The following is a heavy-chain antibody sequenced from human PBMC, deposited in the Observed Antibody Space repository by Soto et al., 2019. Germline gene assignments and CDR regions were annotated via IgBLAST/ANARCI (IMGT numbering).Heavy chain of an antibody. CDR2: IKSKSVGGTT. J-gene: IGHJ4*02. D-gene: IGHD2-15*01. V-gene: IGHV3-15*01. CDR3: TTYSTQPFCDGGPFYSVQTKIHDS. Sequence: EVQLVESGGGLVKPGGSLTLSCAASGFSFSNVWMSWVRQAPGKGLEWVGHIKSKSVGGTTDYTAHVKRRFTISRPDSQDKLYLQMNTLKTDATAVYYCTTYSTQPFCDGGPFYSVQTKIHDSWGQGILVTVSS. CDR1: GFSFSNVW.